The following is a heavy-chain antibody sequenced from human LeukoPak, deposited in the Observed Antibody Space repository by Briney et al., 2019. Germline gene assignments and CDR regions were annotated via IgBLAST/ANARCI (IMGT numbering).Heavy chain of an antibody. CDR3: ARGSDTAMVLFYYFDY. D-gene: IGHD5-18*01. Sequence: GGSLRLSCAASGFTFSSYTMNWVRQAPGKGLEWVSSISSSSSYIYYADSVKGRFTISRDNAKNSLYLQMNTLRAEDTAVYYCARGSDTAMVLFYYFDYWGQGTLVTVSS. CDR2: ISSSSSYI. V-gene: IGHV3-21*01. CDR1: GFTFSSYT. J-gene: IGHJ4*02.